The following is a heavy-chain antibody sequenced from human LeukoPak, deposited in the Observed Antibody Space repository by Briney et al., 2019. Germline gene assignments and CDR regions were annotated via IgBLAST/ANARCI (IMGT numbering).Heavy chain of an antibody. Sequence: GESLKISFQGSGYRFTSYWIGWVRPMPGKGLEWMGIIYPDDSDTRYSPSFQGQVTISADKSISTAYLQWSSLKASDTAMYYCARQTYYYDSSGYPGHYYGMDVWGQGTTVTVSS. CDR2: IYPDDSDT. CDR3: ARQTYYYDSSGYPGHYYGMDV. V-gene: IGHV5-51*01. D-gene: IGHD3-22*01. J-gene: IGHJ6*02. CDR1: GYRFTSYW.